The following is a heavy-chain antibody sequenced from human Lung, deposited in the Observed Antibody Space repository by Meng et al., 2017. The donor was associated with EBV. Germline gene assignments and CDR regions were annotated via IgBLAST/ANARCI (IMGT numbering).Heavy chain of an antibody. CDR3: AKDLSGRFDP. D-gene: IGHD1-14*01. V-gene: IGHV3-30*18. CDR2: IPSDASHNK. CDR1: GFIFSGYG. J-gene: IGHJ5*02. Sequence: VAAGGGVVQPGRALRLSLAASGFIFSGYGFHWVRQAPGKGPEWVAIIPSDASHNKYYADSVKGRFTISRDNSKNTLYLQMNSLKIEDTAVYYCAKDLSGRFDPWGQGTLVTVSS.